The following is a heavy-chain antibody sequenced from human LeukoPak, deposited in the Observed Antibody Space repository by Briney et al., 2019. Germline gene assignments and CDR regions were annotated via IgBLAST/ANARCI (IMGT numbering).Heavy chain of an antibody. CDR2: IYSGGST. D-gene: IGHD4-17*01. CDR1: GFTVSSNY. CDR3: ARTDGYGDYGFDY. V-gene: IGHV3-53*04. J-gene: IGHJ4*02. Sequence: GGSLRLSCAASGFTVSSNYMSWVRQAPGKGLEGVSVIYSGGSTYYADSVKGRFTISRHNSKNTLYLQMNSLRAEDTAVYYCARTDGYGDYGFDYWGQGTLVTVSS.